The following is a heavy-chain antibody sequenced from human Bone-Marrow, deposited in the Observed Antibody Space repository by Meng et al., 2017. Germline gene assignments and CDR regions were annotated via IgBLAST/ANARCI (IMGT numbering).Heavy chain of an antibody. Sequence: SVKVSCKASGGTFSSYTISWVRQALGQGLEWMGRIIPILGIANYAQKFQGRVTITTDKSTSTAYMELSSLRSEDTAVYYCARLTYGDVDYWGQGTLVTVSS. J-gene: IGHJ4*02. D-gene: IGHD4-17*01. CDR3: ARLTYGDVDY. V-gene: IGHV1-69*02. CDR1: GGTFSSYT. CDR2: IIPILGIA.